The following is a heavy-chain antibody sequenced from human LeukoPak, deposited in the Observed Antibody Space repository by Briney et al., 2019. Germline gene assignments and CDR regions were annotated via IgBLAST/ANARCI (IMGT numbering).Heavy chain of an antibody. CDR3: ARSRGMSMNDKNLLY. CDR1: VFTFSAYT. V-gene: IGHV3-21*06. D-gene: IGHD3-10*01. J-gene: IGHJ4*02. CDR2: IKGSDNYI. Sequence: PGGSLRLSCAASVFTFSAYTLNWVRQAPGKGLEWVSSIKGSDNYIYNADSVAGRFTVSTDDAQNSIYLQMNSLRVEDTAIYYCARSRGMSMNDKNLLYWGQGSLLTVSS.